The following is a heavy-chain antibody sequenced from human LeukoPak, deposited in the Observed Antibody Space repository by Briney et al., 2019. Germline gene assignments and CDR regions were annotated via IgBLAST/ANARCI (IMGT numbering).Heavy chain of an antibody. CDR3: ARGPPVVVAATPGFGGYFDY. J-gene: IGHJ4*02. Sequence: SVKVSCKASGGTFSSYANSWVRQAPGQGLEWMGGIIPIFGTANYAQKFQGRVTITADESTSTAYMELSGLRSEDTAVYYCARGPPVVVAATPGFGGYFDYWGQGTLVTVSS. V-gene: IGHV1-69*13. CDR1: GGTFSSYA. CDR2: IIPIFGTA. D-gene: IGHD2-15*01.